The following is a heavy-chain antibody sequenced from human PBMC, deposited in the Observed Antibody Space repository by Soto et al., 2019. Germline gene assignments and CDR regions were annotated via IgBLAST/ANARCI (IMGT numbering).Heavy chain of an antibody. D-gene: IGHD4-17*01. CDR3: TSDDTVLVGADSAFDI. V-gene: IGHV1-69*01. J-gene: IGHJ3*02. Sequence: QVQLVQSGAEVKKPGSSVKVSSKASGGTFNGHSFSWVRQAPGQGLEWMGSIIPMFNTSTYAQRFQGRVTITADESTTTAYMDLSSLTSEDTAVYYSTSDDTVLVGADSAFDIWGQGTMVTVSS. CDR1: GGTFNGHS. CDR2: IIPMFNTS.